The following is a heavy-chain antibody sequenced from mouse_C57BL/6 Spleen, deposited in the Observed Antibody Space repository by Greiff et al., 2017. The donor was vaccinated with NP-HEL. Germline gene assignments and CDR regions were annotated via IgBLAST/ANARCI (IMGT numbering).Heavy chain of an antibody. CDR3: TRDLLDYYGSSNWYFDV. CDR2: ISSGGDYI. D-gene: IGHD1-1*01. CDR1: GFTFSSYA. Sequence: EVMLVESGEGLVKPGGSLKLSCAASGFTFSSYAMSWVRQTPEKRLEWVAYISSGGDYIYYADTVKGRFTISRDNARNTLYLQMSSLKSEDTAMYYCTRDLLDYYGSSNWYFDVWGTGTTVTVSS. J-gene: IGHJ1*03. V-gene: IGHV5-9-1*02.